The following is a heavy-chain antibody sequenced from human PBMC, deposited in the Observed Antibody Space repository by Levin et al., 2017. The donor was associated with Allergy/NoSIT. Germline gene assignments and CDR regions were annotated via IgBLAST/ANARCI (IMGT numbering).Heavy chain of an antibody. J-gene: IGHJ4*02. D-gene: IGHD3-9*01. Sequence: GESLKISCKASGYTFTSYYMHWVRQAPGQGLEWMGIINPSGGSTSYAQKFQGRVTMTRDTSTSTVYMELSSLRSEDTAVYYCARAHRGGVSYDILTGYYRPYYFDYWGQGTLVTVSS. CDR1: GYTFTSYY. CDR3: ARAHRGGVSYDILTGYYRPYYFDY. V-gene: IGHV1-46*01. CDR2: INPSGGST.